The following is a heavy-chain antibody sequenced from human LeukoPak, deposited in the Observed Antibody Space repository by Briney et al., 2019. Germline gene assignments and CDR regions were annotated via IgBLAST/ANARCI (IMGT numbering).Heavy chain of an antibody. CDR2: ISSSSSYI. D-gene: IGHD6-13*01. CDR1: GFTFSSYT. CDR3: ARGSSSYDC. J-gene: IGHJ4*02. Sequence: GGSLRLSCAASGFTFSSYTMNWVRQAPGKGLEWVSSISSSSSYIYYADSVKGRLTISRDNAKNSLYLQMNSLRAEDTAVYYCARGSSSYDCWGEGTLVTVSS. V-gene: IGHV3-21*01.